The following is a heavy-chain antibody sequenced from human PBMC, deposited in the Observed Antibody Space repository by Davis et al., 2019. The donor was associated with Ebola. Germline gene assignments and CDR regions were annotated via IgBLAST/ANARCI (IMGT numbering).Heavy chain of an antibody. CDR3: ARDPGSSSFDY. V-gene: IGHV3-7*03. Sequence: GESLKIPCAAPEFSVRRYSMSRVLQTPDKGLESVAKINQGGSVKNYVDSVKGRFTISRDNAKNSLYLQMNSLIAEDTAVYYCARDPGSSSFDYWGQGSLVTVSS. D-gene: IGHD6-6*01. J-gene: IGHJ4*02. CDR2: INQGGSVK. CDR1: EFSVRRYS.